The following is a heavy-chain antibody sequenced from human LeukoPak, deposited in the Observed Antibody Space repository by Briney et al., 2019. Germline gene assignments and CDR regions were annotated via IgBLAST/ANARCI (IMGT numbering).Heavy chain of an antibody. Sequence: ASVKVSCKASGYTFTDYYIHWVRQAPGQGLEWMGWIDPKSGGTDYALNFQGRVTMTRDTSITTASMELSRLTSDDTAVYYCARDTYYGSGFHYYNYWGQGTLVTVSS. CDR1: GYTFTDYY. CDR3: ARDTYYGSGFHYYNY. V-gene: IGHV1-2*02. D-gene: IGHD2-15*01. J-gene: IGHJ4*02. CDR2: IDPKSGGT.